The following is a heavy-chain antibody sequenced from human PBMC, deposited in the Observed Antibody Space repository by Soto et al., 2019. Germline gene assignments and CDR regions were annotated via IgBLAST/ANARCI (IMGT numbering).Heavy chain of an antibody. Sequence: PSETLSLTCAVYGGSFSGYYWSWIRQPPGKGLEWIGEINHSGSTNYNPSLKSRVTISVDTSKNQFSLKLSSVTAADTAVYYCARVPNCSGGSCELRGHRRAYYYGMDVWGQGTTVTVSS. J-gene: IGHJ6*02. CDR3: ARVPNCSGGSCELRGHRRAYYYGMDV. D-gene: IGHD2-15*01. CDR1: GGSFSGYY. V-gene: IGHV4-34*01. CDR2: INHSGST.